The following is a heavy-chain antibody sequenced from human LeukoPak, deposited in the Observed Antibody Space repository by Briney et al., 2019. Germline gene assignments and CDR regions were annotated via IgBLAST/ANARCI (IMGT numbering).Heavy chain of an antibody. CDR3: AKEGFDS. Sequence: GGSLRLSCAASGFTFSSFAMHWVRQAPGRGLEWVAAISHHGSNTYYADSVKGRFTISRDNSKNTLYLQMNSLRAEDTAVYYCAKEGFDSWGQGTLVTVSS. J-gene: IGHJ4*02. CDR1: GFTFSSFA. V-gene: IGHV3-30*04. CDR2: ISHHGSNT.